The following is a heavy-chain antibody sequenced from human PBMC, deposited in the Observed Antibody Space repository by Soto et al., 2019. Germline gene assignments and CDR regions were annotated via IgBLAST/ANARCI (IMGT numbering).Heavy chain of an antibody. CDR3: ARSSSSPSLSYYYYYGMDV. D-gene: IGHD6-13*01. V-gene: IGHV3-30-3*01. CDR2: ISYDGSNK. J-gene: IGHJ6*02. Sequence: PVGSLRLSCAASGFTFSSYAMHWVRRAPGKGLEWVAVISYDGSNKYYADSVKGRFTISRDNSKNTLYLQMNSLRAEDTAVYYCARSSSSPSLSYYYYYGMDVWGQGTTVTVSS. CDR1: GFTFSSYA.